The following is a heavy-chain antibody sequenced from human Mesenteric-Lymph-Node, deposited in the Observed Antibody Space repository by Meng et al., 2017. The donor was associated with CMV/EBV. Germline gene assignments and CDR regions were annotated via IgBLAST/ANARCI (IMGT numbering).Heavy chain of an antibody. V-gene: IGHV4-61*01. J-gene: IGHJ6*02. CDR3: ARASYDFWSGKPYYGMDV. CDR2: IYYSGIT. D-gene: IGHD3-3*01. CDR1: GGSFSSGSYY. Sequence: GSLRLSCTVSGGSFSSGSYYWSWIRQPPGKGLEWIWDIYYSGITNYNPSLKSRVTISVDTSKNQFSLKLSSVTAADTAVYYCARASYDFWSGKPYYGMDVWGQGTTVTVSS.